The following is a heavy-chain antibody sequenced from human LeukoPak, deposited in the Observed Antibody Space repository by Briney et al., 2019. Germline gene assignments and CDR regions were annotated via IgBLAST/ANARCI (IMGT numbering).Heavy chain of an antibody. Sequence: GRSLRLSCAASGFTFGSYAMHWVRQAPGKGLEWVAVISYDGSNKYYADSVKGRFTISRDNSKNTLYLQMNSLRAEDTAVYYCTRPDYYDSSGKLDYWGQGTLVTVSS. CDR2: ISYDGSNK. J-gene: IGHJ4*02. CDR1: GFTFGSYA. V-gene: IGHV3-30*01. D-gene: IGHD3-22*01. CDR3: TRPDYYDSSGKLDY.